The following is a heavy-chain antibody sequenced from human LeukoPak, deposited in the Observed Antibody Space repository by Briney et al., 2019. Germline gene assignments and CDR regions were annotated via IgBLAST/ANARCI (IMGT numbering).Heavy chain of an antibody. CDR1: GYTFTSYY. Sequence: ASVKVSCKASGYTFTSYYMHWVRQAPGQGLEWMGIINPSGGSTSYAQKFQGRVTMTRDMSTSTVYMELSSLRSEDTAVYYCARDCSGGSCYGAFDIWGQGTMVTVSS. J-gene: IGHJ3*02. CDR2: INPSGGST. V-gene: IGHV1-46*01. D-gene: IGHD2-15*01. CDR3: ARDCSGGSCYGAFDI.